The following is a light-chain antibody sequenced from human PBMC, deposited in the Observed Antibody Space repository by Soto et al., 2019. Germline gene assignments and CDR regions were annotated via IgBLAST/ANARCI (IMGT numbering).Light chain of an antibody. CDR2: AAS. Sequence: DIVMTQTPLSLSVTPGQPASISCKSSQSLLHSDGKTYLYWYQQKPGQAPRLLIYAASTLQSGVPSRFSGSGSGTDFTLTISSLQPEDFATYYCQQYKSYSRMFGQGTKVDIK. V-gene: IGKV2-29*02. J-gene: IGKJ1*01. CDR3: QQYKSYSRM. CDR1: QSLLHSDGKTY.